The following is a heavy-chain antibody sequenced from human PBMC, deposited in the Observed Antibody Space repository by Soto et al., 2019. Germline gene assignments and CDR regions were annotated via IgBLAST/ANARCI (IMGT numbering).Heavy chain of an antibody. CDR2: INHLETT. V-gene: IGHV4-30-2*01. D-gene: IGHD5-12*01. Sequence: QLQLHESGSGLVRPSQTLSLTCTVSGASITYGGYSWSWIRQPPGKGLEWIGYINHLETTFYNPSFESRLTLAIDRTKNQFSLKLNSMTAADGAVYFCARGGGYDSFDYWGQGILGTVSS. CDR3: ARGGGYDSFDY. CDR1: GASITYGGYS. J-gene: IGHJ4*02.